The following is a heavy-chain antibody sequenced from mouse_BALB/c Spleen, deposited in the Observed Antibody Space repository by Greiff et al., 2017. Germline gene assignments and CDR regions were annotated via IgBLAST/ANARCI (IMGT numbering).Heavy chain of an antibody. V-gene: IGHV1-9*01. D-gene: IGHD1-1*01. CDR2: ILPGSGST. J-gene: IGHJ2*01. CDR1: GYTFSSYW. Sequence: QVQLKQSGAELMKPGASVKISCKATGYTFSSYWIEWVKQRPGHGLEWIGEILPGSGSTNYNEKFKGKATFTADTSSNTAYMQLSSLTSEDSAVYYCAKRNDDGSSGDFDYWGQGTTLTVSS. CDR3: AKRNDDGSSGDFDY.